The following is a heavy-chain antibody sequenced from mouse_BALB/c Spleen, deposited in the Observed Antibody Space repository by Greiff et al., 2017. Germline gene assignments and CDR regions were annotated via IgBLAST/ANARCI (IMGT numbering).Heavy chain of an antibody. V-gene: IGHV3-6*02. CDR1: GYSITSGYY. CDR3: ARGSYWAD. D-gene: IGHD1-1*01. CDR2: ISYDGSN. Sequence: EVKLQESGPGLVKPSQSLSLTCSVTGYSITSGYYWNWIRQFPGNKLEWMGYISYDGSNNYNPSLKNRISITRDTSKNQFFLKLNSVTTEDTATYYCARGSYWADWGQGTLVTVSA. J-gene: IGHJ3*01.